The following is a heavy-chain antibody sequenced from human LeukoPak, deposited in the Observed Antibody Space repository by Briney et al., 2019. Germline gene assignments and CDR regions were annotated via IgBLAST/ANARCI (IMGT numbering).Heavy chain of an antibody. V-gene: IGHV1-2*06. J-gene: IGHJ5*02. CDR1: GYTFTGYY. CDR3: VLCYEAGSSTNWFDP. D-gene: IGHD3-10*01. CDR2: INPNSGDT. Sequence: ASVKLSCKASGYTFTGYYMHWVRQAPGQGLEWMGRINPNSGDTNYAQKFQGRVTMTRDTSISTAYMELTRLRSDDTAVYYCVLCYEAGSSTNWFDPWGQGSLVTVSS.